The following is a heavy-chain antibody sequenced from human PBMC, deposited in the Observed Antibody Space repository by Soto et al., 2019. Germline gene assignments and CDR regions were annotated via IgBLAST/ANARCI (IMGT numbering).Heavy chain of an antibody. CDR2: IYSGGST. J-gene: IGHJ4*02. CDR3: ARTVSGYPGYFDY. CDR1: GFTVSSNY. D-gene: IGHD6-25*01. V-gene: IGHV3-53*01. Sequence: PGGSLRLSCAASGFTVSSNYMSWVRQAPGKGLEWVSVIYSGGSTYYADSVKGRFTISRDNSKNTLYLQMNSLRAEDTAVYYCARTVSGYPGYFDYRGQRPQFTAPS.